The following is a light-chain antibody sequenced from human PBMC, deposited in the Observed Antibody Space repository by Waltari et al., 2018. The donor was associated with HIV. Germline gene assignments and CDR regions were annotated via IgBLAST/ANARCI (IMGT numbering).Light chain of an antibody. V-gene: IGLV2-8*01. CDR1: SSDLRDYDY. CDR2: EVS. J-gene: IGLJ3*02. Sequence: QPALTQPPSPSGSPGQSVTLPFPGTSSDLRDYDYVSWYQHQPGEAPKLMIYEVSKRPSGVPDRFSGSKSGNTASLTVSGLQAEDEADYYCSSYAGSNNLWVFGGGTKLTVL. CDR3: SSYAGSNNLWV.